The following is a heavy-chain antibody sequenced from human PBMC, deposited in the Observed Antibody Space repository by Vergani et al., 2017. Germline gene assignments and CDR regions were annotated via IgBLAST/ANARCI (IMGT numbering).Heavy chain of an antibody. V-gene: IGHV3-48*01. J-gene: IGHJ3*02. CDR1: GFTFSSYS. Sequence: EVQLVESGGGLVQPGGSLRLSCAASGFTFSSYSMNWVRQAPGKGLEWVSYISSSSSTIYYADSVKGRFTISRDNAKNSLYLQMNSLRAEDTAVYYCASGVDAFDIWGQGTMVTVSS. CDR3: ASGVDAFDI. CDR2: ISSSSSTI.